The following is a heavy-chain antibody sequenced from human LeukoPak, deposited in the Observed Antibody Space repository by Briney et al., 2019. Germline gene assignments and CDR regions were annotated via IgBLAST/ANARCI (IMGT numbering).Heavy chain of an antibody. V-gene: IGHV4-61*02. D-gene: IGHD3-3*01. CDR1: GGPIRSGSYY. CDR2: IYTSGST. J-gene: IGHJ4*02. CDR3: ARASIFWGFSFGDY. Sequence: SQTLSLTCTVSGGPIRSGSYYWSWIRQPAGKGLEWIGRIYTSGSTNYNPSLKSRVTISLDTSKNQFSLKLSSVPAADTAVYYCARASIFWGFSFGDYWGQGTLVTVSS.